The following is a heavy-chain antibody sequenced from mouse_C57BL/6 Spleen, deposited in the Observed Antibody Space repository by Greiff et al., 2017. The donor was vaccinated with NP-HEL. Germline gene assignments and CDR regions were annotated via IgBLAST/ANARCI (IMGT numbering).Heavy chain of an antibody. D-gene: IGHD2-4*01. Sequence: VESGGGLVKPGGSLKLSCAASGFTFSSYAMSWVRQTPEKRLEWVATISDGGSYTYYPDNVKGRFTISRDNAKNNLYLQMSHLKSEDTAMYYCARGYDYGFDYWGQGTTLTVSS. CDR1: GFTFSSYA. J-gene: IGHJ2*01. V-gene: IGHV5-4*01. CDR3: ARGYDYGFDY. CDR2: ISDGGSYT.